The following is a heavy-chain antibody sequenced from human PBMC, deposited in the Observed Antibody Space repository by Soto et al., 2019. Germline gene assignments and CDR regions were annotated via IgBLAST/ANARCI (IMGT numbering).Heavy chain of an antibody. CDR2: INHSGST. J-gene: IGHJ3*02. CDR3: ARGISGSGLRFLEWLLLGDAFDI. V-gene: IGHV4-34*01. CDR1: GGSFSGYY. D-gene: IGHD3-3*01. Sequence: SETLSLTCAFYGGSFSGYYCSWIRQPPGKGLEWIGEINHSGSTNYNPSLKSRVTISVDTSKNQFSLKLSSVTAADTAVYYCARGISGSGLRFLEWLLLGDAFDIWGQGTMVTVS.